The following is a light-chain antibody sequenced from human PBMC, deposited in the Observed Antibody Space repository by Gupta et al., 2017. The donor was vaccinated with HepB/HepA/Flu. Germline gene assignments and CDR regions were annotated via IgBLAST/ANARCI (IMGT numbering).Light chain of an antibody. J-gene: IGLJ2*01. CDR1: RPNIGAGYD. Sequence: QSVLTQPPSVSGAPGQRVTISCTGNRPNIGAGYDVHWYQKFIGTAPKLLIYGNSNRPSGVPDRFSGSKSGTSASLAITGLQAEDEADYFCQSYDSSLSSRGHVVFGGGTKLTVL. V-gene: IGLV1-40*01. CDR3: QSYDSSLSSRGHVV. CDR2: GNS.